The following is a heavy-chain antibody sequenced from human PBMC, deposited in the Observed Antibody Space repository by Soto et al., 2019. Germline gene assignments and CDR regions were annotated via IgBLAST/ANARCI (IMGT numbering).Heavy chain of an antibody. V-gene: IGHV1-8*01. CDR1: GYTFTHHD. D-gene: IGHD1-26*01. CDR3: ARGIVGGSTRAFDL. Sequence: VQLVQSGAEVKKPGASVRISCTASGYTFTHHDVNWVRQAPGQGPEWMGWINPNSGEAVYAQIFQGRVKMTRDTSISTAYMEVSSLGSGDTAMYFCARGIVGGSTRAFDLWGQGTKVTVSS. J-gene: IGHJ3*01. CDR2: INPNSGEA.